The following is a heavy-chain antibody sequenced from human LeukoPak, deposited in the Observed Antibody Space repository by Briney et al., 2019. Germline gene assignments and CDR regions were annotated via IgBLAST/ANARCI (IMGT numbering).Heavy chain of an antibody. CDR3: ARVGVRVWGSYRKDY. Sequence: GGSLRLSCAASGFTLSGYDIHWVRQAIGKGLDWVSGIGSAGDKYHAGSERGRFTISRENAENFVYLQMNGLRAEDTAVYYCARVGVRVWGSYRKDYWGQGTLVTVSS. V-gene: IGHV3-13*01. D-gene: IGHD3-16*02. CDR2: IGSAGDK. CDR1: GFTLSGYD. J-gene: IGHJ4*02.